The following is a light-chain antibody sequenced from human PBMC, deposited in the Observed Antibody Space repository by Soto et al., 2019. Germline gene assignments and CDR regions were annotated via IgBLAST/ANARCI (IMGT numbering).Light chain of an antibody. CDR1: RSDIGSYNN. Sequence: QSALTQPASVSGLPGQSITISRSGSRSDIGSYNNVAWYQQHPGKAPRVMIFGVTKRPSGISDRFFGSKSGSTASLTISGLQAEDEADDFCFSYAGSSIWVFGGGTKLTVL. V-gene: IGLV2-23*02. J-gene: IGLJ3*02. CDR2: GVT. CDR3: FSYAGSSIWV.